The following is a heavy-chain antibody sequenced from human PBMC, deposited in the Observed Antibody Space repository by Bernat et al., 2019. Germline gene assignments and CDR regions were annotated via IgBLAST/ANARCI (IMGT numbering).Heavy chain of an antibody. J-gene: IGHJ4*02. V-gene: IGHV1-69*01. Sequence: QVQLVQSGAEVQKPGSSVKVSCKASGGTFSSYAISWVRQAPGQGLEWLGGIIPIFGTANYAQKFQGRITITADEATSTAYMELSSLRTKDTAVYYCARGAFDFWSGYYLPRFDYWGQGTLVTVSS. CDR1: GGTFSSYA. CDR2: IIPIFGTA. D-gene: IGHD3-3*01. CDR3: ARGAFDFWSGYYLPRFDY.